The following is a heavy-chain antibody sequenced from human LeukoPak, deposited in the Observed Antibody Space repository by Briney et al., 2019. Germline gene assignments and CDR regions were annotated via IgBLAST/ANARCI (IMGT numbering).Heavy chain of an antibody. V-gene: IGHV1-3*01. CDR2: INAGNGNT. J-gene: IGHJ5*02. CDR3: ARGGLRWNWFDP. CDR1: GYTFTSYA. Sequence: GASVKVSCKASGYTFTSYAMHWVRQAPGQRLEWMGWINAGNGNTKYSQKFQGRVTITRDTSASTAYMEPSSLRSEDTAVYYCARGGLRWNWFDPWGQGTLVTVSS. D-gene: IGHD4-23*01.